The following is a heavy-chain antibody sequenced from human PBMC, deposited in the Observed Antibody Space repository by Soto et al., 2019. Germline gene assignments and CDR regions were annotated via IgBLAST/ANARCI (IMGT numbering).Heavy chain of an antibody. Sequence: ASVKVSCKASGYTFTSYGISWVRQAPGQGLEWMGWISAYNGNTNYAQKLQGRVTMTTDTSASTAYMELSSLRSEDTAVYYCARVGEILSAFDYWGQGTLVTVSS. V-gene: IGHV1-18*01. CDR2: ISAYNGNT. D-gene: IGHD2-21*01. J-gene: IGHJ4*02. CDR1: GYTFTSYG. CDR3: ARVGEILSAFDY.